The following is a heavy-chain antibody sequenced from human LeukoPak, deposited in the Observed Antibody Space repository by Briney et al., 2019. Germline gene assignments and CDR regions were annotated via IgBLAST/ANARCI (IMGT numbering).Heavy chain of an antibody. J-gene: IGHJ4*02. CDR3: AKAWAAAGTFAS. CDR1: GLTFSSYA. D-gene: IGHD6-13*01. CDR2: IIGSGGDT. Sequence: PGGSLRLSCAASGLTFSSYAMSCVRQAPGKGLEWVSTIIGSGGDTYYADSVKGRFTISRDTSKNTLYLQMNSLRAEDTAVYYCAKAWAAAGTFASWGQGTLVTVSS. V-gene: IGHV3-23*01.